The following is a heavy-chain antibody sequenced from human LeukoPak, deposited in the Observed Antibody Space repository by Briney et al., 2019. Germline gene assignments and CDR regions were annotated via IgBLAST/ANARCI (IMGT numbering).Heavy chain of an antibody. CDR2: IRSKTEGGTT. V-gene: IGHV3-15*01. CDR3: TTTVVLPFDI. D-gene: IGHD2-15*01. Sequence: GGSLRLSCAASGFTFSNAWMSWVRQAPGKGLEWVGRIRSKTEGGTTDYAAPVKGRFTISRDDSKNTLYLQMNSLKTEDTAVYYCTTTVVLPFDIWGQGTMVTASS. CDR1: GFTFSNAW. J-gene: IGHJ3*02.